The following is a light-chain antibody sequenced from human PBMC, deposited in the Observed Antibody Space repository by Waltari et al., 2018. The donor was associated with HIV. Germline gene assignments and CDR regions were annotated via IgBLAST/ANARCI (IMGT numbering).Light chain of an antibody. Sequence: DIVMTQSPLSLPVTPGEPASITCRSSQSLRHSNGYNYLDWYLQKPGQSPQLLIYLGFNRASGVPDRFSGSGSGTDFTLKISRVEAEDVGGYDCVQALETPTFGPGTKVDIK. J-gene: IGKJ3*01. CDR3: VQALETPT. CDR1: QSLRHSNGYNY. V-gene: IGKV2-28*01. CDR2: LGF.